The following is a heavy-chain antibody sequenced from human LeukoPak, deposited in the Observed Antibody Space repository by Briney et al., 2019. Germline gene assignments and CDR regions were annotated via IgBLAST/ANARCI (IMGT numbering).Heavy chain of an antibody. J-gene: IGHJ4*02. D-gene: IGHD5-24*01. CDR2: IYYSGST. CDR1: GGSISSSSYY. CDR3: ARGGWDGYNLFY. Sequence: SETLSLTCTVSGGSISSSSYYWGWIRQPPGKGLEWIGSIYYSGSTYYNPSLKSRVTISVDTSKNQFSLKLSSVTAADTAVYYCARGGWDGYNLFYWGQGTLVTVSS. V-gene: IGHV4-39*07.